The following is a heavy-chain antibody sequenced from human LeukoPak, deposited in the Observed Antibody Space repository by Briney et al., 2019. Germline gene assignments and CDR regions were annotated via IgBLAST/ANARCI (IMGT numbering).Heavy chain of an antibody. CDR3: ARDSHDSSGPDY. D-gene: IGHD3-22*01. J-gene: IGHJ4*02. CDR2: ISSSGSTI. CDR1: GFTFSSYA. Sequence: GGSLRLSCAASGFTFSSYAMHWVRQAPGKGLEWVSYISSSGSTIYYADSVKGRFTISRDNAKNSLYLQMNSLRAEDTAVYYCARDSHDSSGPDYWGQGTLVTVSS. V-gene: IGHV3-48*04.